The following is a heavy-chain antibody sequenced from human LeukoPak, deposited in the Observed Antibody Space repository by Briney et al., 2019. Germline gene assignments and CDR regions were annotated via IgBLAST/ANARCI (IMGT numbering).Heavy chain of an antibody. V-gene: IGHV1-69*13. D-gene: IGHD3-9*01. CDR1: GGTYSSYA. CDR2: IIPIFGTA. J-gene: IGHJ4*02. Sequence: ASVKVSCKASGGTYSSYAISWVRQAPGQGLEWMGGIIPIFGTANYAQKFQGRVTITADESTSTAYMELSSLGSEDTAVYYCAVNYDILTGLDYWGQGTLVTVSS. CDR3: AVNYDILTGLDY.